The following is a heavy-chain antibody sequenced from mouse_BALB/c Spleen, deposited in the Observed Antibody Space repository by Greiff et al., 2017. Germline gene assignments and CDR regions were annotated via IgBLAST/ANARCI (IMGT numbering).Heavy chain of an antibody. V-gene: IGHV7-3*02. Sequence: DVHLVESGGGLVQPGGSLRLSCATSGFTFTDYYMSWVRQPPGKALEWLGFIRNKANGYTTEYSASVKGRFTISRDNSQSILYLQMNTLRAEDSATYYCARAAYYDYEGDAMDYWGQGTSVTVSS. CDR3: ARAAYYDYEGDAMDY. D-gene: IGHD2-4*01. CDR2: IRNKANGYTT. CDR1: GFTFTDYY. J-gene: IGHJ4*01.